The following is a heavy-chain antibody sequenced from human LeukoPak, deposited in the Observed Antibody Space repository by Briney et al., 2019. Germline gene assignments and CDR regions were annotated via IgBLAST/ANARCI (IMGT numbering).Heavy chain of an antibody. V-gene: IGHV3-30*18. D-gene: IGHD3-9*01. CDR2: ISYDGSNK. CDR1: GFTFSSYG. Sequence: PGGSLRLSCAASGFTFSSYGMHWVRQAPGKGLEWVAVISYDGSNKYYADSVKGRFTISRDNSKNTLYLQMNSLRAEDTAVYYCAKAVNFDWLSPTDYWGQGTLVTVSS. J-gene: IGHJ4*02. CDR3: AKAVNFDWLSPTDY.